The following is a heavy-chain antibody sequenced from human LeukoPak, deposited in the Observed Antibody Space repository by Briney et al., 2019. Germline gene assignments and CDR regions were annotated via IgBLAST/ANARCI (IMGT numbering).Heavy chain of an antibody. J-gene: IGHJ4*02. CDR1: GFTFSSYW. V-gene: IGHV3-7*01. CDR2: IKQDGSEK. D-gene: IGHD4-23*01. CDR3: GRAIGKSEGY. Sequence: QAGGSLRLSCAASGFTFSSYWMTWVRQAPGKGLEWVANIKQDGSEKYYVDSVKGRFTISRDNAKSSLYLQMDSLRAEDTAVYYCGRAIGKSEGYWGQGTLVTVSS.